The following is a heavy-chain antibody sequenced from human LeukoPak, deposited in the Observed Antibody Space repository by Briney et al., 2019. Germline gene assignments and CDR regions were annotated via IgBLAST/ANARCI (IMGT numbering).Heavy chain of an antibody. V-gene: IGHV3-33*01. CDR2: IWYDGSSK. Sequence: GGSLRLSCAASGFTFSSYGMHWVRQAPGKGLEWVAVIWYDGSSKYYADSVKGRFTISRDNAKNSLYLQMNSLRAEDTAVYYCARDFYYDSSGYYDYWGQGTLVTVSS. CDR1: GFTFSSYG. CDR3: ARDFYYDSSGYYDY. J-gene: IGHJ4*02. D-gene: IGHD3-22*01.